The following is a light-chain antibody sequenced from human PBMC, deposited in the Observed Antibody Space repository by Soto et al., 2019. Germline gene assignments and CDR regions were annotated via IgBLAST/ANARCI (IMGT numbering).Light chain of an antibody. CDR3: QQSSNWPPEIT. V-gene: IGKV3-11*01. Sequence: EIVLTQSPASLSLSPGERATLSCRASQSVPRNLAWYQQRPGQAPRLLIYDASSRATGIPDRFSGSGSGTDFILTISSLLPEDFAVYYCQQSSNWPPEITFGQGTRLESK. J-gene: IGKJ5*01. CDR1: QSVPRN. CDR2: DAS.